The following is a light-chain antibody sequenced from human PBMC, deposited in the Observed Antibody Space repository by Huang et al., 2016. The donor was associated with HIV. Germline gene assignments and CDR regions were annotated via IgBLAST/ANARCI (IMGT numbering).Light chain of an antibody. J-gene: IGKJ4*01. CDR2: DTS. Sequence: EIVMTQSPATLSVSPGGVATLSCRASQNVRSNLAWYQQTPGQAPRLLIYDTSTRASGVPARVSGSGSGTEFTLTISGLQSEDFAVYYCQQYDNWPPGLTFGGGTKVEI. V-gene: IGKV3D-15*01. CDR1: QNVRSN. CDR3: QQYDNWPPGLT.